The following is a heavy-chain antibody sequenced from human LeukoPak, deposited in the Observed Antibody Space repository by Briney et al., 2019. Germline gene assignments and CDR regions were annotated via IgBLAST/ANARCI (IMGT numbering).Heavy chain of an antibody. CDR1: GDTFSRYA. J-gene: IGHJ3*02. V-gene: IGHV1-69*13. CDR3: ARGRPYAFDI. Sequence: GASVKVSCKASGDTFSRYAISWVRQAPGQGLKWMGGITPIFGTADYAQKFQGRVTITADESTSTAYMELSSLRSEDTAVYYCARGRPYAFDIWGQGTMVTVSS. CDR2: ITPIFGTA.